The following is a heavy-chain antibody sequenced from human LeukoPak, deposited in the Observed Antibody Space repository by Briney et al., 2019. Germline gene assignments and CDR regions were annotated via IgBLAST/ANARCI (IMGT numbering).Heavy chain of an antibody. CDR3: ARGYCTSTSCHFDY. CDR2: MNPNSGNT. CDR1: GYTFTIYD. J-gene: IGHJ4*02. V-gene: IGHV1-8*03. D-gene: IGHD2-2*01. Sequence: ASVKVSCKASGYTFTIYDINWVRPATGQGLEWMGWMNPNSGNTGYAQKFQGRVTITRNTSISTAYMELSSLRSEDTAVYYCARGYCTSTSCHFDYWGQGTLVTVSS.